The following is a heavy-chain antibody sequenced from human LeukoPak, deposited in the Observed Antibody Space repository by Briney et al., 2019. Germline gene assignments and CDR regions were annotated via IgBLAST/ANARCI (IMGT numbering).Heavy chain of an antibody. V-gene: IGHV3-48*01. CDR1: GFTFSSYS. CDR3: ARSTSGTFDY. J-gene: IGHJ4*02. CDR2: ITSDRRTI. D-gene: IGHD6-13*01. Sequence: PGGSLRLSCAASGFTFSSYSMKWVRQAPGKGLEWISYITSDRRTISYADPVKGRFTISRDNDKRLLYLQMDSLRAGDTAIYYCARSTSGTFDYWGQGMLVTVSS.